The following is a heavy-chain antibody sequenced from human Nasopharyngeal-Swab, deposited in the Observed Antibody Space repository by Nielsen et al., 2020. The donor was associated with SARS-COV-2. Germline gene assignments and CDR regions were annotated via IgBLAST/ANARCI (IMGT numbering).Heavy chain of an antibody. V-gene: IGHV3-21*01. Sequence: GGSLRLSCAASGFTFSSYRMNWVRQAPGKGLEWVSVIGSSGSLSYNADSVKGRFTISRDTDKNSLYLQMNSLRVEDTAVYYCARNYYDNSGYYPDAFDIWGHGTKVTVSS. CDR1: GFTFSSYR. CDR3: ARNYYDNSGYYPDAFDI. D-gene: IGHD3-22*01. CDR2: IGSSGSLS. J-gene: IGHJ3*02.